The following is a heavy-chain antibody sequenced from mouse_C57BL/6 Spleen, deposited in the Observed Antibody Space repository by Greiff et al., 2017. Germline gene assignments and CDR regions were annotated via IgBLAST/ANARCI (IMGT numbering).Heavy chain of an antibody. Sequence: VQLQQSGAELARPGASVKMSCKASGYTFTSYTMHWVKQRPGPGLEWIGYINPSSGYTKYNQKFKDKATLTADKSSSTAYMQLSSLTSEDSAVYYCATEGYYGSRGAYWGQGTLVTVSA. D-gene: IGHD1-1*01. V-gene: IGHV1-4*01. J-gene: IGHJ3*01. CDR2: INPSSGYT. CDR3: ATEGYYGSRGAY. CDR1: GYTFTSYT.